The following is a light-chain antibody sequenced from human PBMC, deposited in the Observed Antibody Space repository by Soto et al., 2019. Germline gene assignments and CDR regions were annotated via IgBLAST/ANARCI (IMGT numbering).Light chain of an antibody. Sequence: QSALTQPRSVSGSPGQSVTISCTGTDVNSYGYVSRYQQHPGKAPKLITKRPSGVPDRFSVSKSGNTASLSISGLQAEDEADYYCCSYAGGYTWVFGGGTKLTVL. V-gene: IGLV2-11*01. J-gene: IGLJ3*02. CDR1: DVNSYGY. CDR2: T. CDR3: CSYAGGYTWV.